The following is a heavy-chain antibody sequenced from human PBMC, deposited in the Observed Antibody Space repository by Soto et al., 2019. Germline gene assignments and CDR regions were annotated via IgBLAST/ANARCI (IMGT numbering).Heavy chain of an antibody. CDR1: GYTFTSYA. V-gene: IGHV1-3*01. D-gene: IGHD3-3*01. CDR2: INAGNGNT. Sequence: ASVKVSCKASGYTFTSYAMHWVRQAPGQRLEWMGWINAGNGNTKYSQKFQGRVTITRDTSASTAYMELSSLRSEDTAVYYCARAILPSHLYYYYYGMDVWGQGTTVTVSS. J-gene: IGHJ6*02. CDR3: ARAILPSHLYYYYYGMDV.